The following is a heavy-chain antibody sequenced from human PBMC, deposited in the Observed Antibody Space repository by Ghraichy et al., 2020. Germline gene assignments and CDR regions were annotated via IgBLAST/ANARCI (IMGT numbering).Heavy chain of an antibody. Sequence: SETLSLTCTVSSGSISSSNYYWGWIRQPPGKGLDWIGSIYYSGSTYYNPSLKSRVTISVDTSKNQISLNLNSVTAADTAVFYCARSHTFGGTRDACDIWGQGAMVTVSS. CDR3: ARSHTFGGTRDACDI. CDR1: SGSISSSNYY. D-gene: IGHD3-16*01. CDR2: IYYSGST. J-gene: IGHJ3*02. V-gene: IGHV4-39*01.